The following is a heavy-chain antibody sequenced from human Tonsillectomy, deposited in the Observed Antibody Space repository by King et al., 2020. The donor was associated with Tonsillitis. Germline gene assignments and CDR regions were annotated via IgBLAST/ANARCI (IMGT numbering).Heavy chain of an antibody. Sequence: QVQLQESGPGLVKPSETLSLTCAVSGFSISSGYYWGWVRQSPVKGLEWIGSIYHSGSTNYNPSLKSRVTMSVDTSKNQFSLKRSSVTAADTAVYYCARLGAGYYFDYWGQGTLVTVSS. D-gene: IGHD3-10*01. CDR1: GFSISSGYY. CDR2: IYHSGST. J-gene: IGHJ4*02. V-gene: IGHV4-38-2*01. CDR3: ARLGAGYYFDY.